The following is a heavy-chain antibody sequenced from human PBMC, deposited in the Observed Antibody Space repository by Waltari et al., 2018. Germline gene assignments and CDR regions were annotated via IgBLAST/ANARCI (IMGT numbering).Heavy chain of an antibody. CDR2: IYTSGST. D-gene: IGHD2-15*01. J-gene: IGHJ2*01. V-gene: IGHV4-4*09. CDR3: ARGTPYWYFDL. CDR1: GFTFSNFG. Sequence: QVQLVESGGGVVQPGGSLKLSCTASGFTFSNFGMHWVRQAPGKGLAWIGYIYTSGSTNYTPSVSSGATIAVDTSKNQSSLKLSAVTAADTAVYYCARGTPYWYFDLWCRGTLVTVSS.